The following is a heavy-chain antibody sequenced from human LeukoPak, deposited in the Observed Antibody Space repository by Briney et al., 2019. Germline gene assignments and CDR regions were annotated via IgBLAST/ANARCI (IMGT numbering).Heavy chain of an antibody. D-gene: IGHD3-10*01. V-gene: IGHV4-61*08. Sequence: SETLSPTCTVSGGSVSSGGYYWSWIRQPPGKGLEWFGYIYYSGSTTYNPSLNSRVTISVDTSKNKFSLKLSSVTAADTAVYYCARVPISTSARGYFDYWGQGTLVTVSS. CDR3: ARVPISTSARGYFDY. CDR1: GGSVSSGGYY. CDR2: IYYSGST. J-gene: IGHJ4*02.